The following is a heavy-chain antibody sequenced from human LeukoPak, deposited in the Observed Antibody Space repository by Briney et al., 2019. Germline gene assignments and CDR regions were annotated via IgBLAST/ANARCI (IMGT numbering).Heavy chain of an antibody. J-gene: IGHJ3*02. CDR2: INPNSGGT. CDR3: ARVNPLTYYYDSSGYFQDVGAFDI. D-gene: IGHD3-22*01. Sequence: GASVKVSCKASGYTFTGYYMHWVRQAPGQGLEWMGLINPNSGGTNYAQKFQGRVTMTRDTSISTAYMELSRLRSDDTAVYYCARVNPLTYYYDSSGYFQDVGAFDIWGQGTMVTVSS. V-gene: IGHV1-2*02. CDR1: GYTFTGYY.